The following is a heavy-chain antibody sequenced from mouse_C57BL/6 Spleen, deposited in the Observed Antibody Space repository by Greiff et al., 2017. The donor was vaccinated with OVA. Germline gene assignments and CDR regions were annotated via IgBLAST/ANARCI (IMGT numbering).Heavy chain of an antibody. D-gene: IGHD1-1*01. CDR2: IHPNSGST. CDR3: ASEGDCGSRRYYFDY. J-gene: IGHJ2*01. Sequence: QVQLQQPGAELVKPGASVKLSCKASGYTFTSYWMHWVKQRPGQGLEWIGMIHPNSGSTNYNEKFKSKATLTVDKSSSTAYMQLNSLTSEDSAVYYCASEGDCGSRRYYFDYWGQGTTLTVSS. CDR1: GYTFTSYW. V-gene: IGHV1-64*01.